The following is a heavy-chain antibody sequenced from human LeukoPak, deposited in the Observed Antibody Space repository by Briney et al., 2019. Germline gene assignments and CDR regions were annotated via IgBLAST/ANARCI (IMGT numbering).Heavy chain of an antibody. CDR1: GGSISSSSYY. CDR2: IYYSGST. V-gene: IGHV4-39*07. Sequence: SETLSLTCTVSGGSISSSSYYWGWIRQPPGKGLEWIGSIYYSGSTYYNPSLKSRVTISVDTSKNQFSLKLSSVTAADTAVYYCARRATMVRGVIIPSYYYYYYMDVWGKGTTVTISS. D-gene: IGHD3-10*01. J-gene: IGHJ6*03. CDR3: ARRATMVRGVIIPSYYYYYYMDV.